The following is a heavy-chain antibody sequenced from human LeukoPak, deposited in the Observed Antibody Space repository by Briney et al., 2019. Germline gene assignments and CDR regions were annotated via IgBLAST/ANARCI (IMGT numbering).Heavy chain of an antibody. CDR2: IIPIFGTA. V-gene: IGHV1-69*05. Sequence: SVKVSRKASGGTFSSYAISWVRQAPGQGLEWMGRIIPIFGTANYAQKFQGRVTITTDESTSTAYMELSSLRSEDTAAYYCARGGYSYGTSFDYWGQGTLVTVSS. CDR3: ARGGYSYGTSFDY. CDR1: GGTFSSYA. J-gene: IGHJ4*02. D-gene: IGHD5-18*01.